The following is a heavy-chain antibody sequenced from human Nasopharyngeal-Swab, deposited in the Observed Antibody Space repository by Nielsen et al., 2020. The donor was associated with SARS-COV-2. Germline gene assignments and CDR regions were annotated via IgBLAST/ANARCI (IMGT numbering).Heavy chain of an antibody. Sequence: GGSLRLSCAASGFTVSSNYMSWVRQAPGKGLEWVSIIYPDGNACYGGAVKGRFTISRDNSKNTLYLQMNSLRAQDTALYYCAKDNRLQLWLRYYGMDVWGQGTTVTVSS. J-gene: IGHJ6*02. V-gene: IGHV3-66*01. CDR1: GFTVSSNY. D-gene: IGHD5-18*01. CDR2: IYPDGNA. CDR3: AKDNRLQLWLRYYGMDV.